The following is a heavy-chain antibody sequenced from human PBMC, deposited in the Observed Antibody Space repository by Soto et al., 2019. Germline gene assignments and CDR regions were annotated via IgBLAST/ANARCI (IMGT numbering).Heavy chain of an antibody. CDR2: MYNSGST. CDR1: GGSISSGDYY. Sequence: QVQLQESGPGLVKPSQTLSLTCTVSGGSISSGDYYWNWIRQHPGKGLEWIGYMYNSGSTYYNTSLKSRVTRSVDTSKNPFSLEVSSGTAADTAVYYCARDRSGGSCYYDYWGQGTLVTVSS. J-gene: IGHJ4*02. D-gene: IGHD2-15*01. V-gene: IGHV4-31*03. CDR3: ARDRSGGSCYYDY.